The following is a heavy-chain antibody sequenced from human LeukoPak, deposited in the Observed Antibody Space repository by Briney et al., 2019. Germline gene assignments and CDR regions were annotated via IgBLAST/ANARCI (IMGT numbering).Heavy chain of an antibody. Sequence: PSETLSLTCSVSGGSTNSYWGSWIRQPAGKGLEFIGRIYTTGMTNYNPSLKSRVSMSVDTSKNKFSLELRSVTAADTAVYFCARAGYTISSYRFDYWGQGALVTVSS. CDR2: IYTTGMT. CDR1: GGSTNSYW. J-gene: IGHJ4*02. V-gene: IGHV4-4*07. CDR3: ARAGYTISSYRFDY. D-gene: IGHD3-16*02.